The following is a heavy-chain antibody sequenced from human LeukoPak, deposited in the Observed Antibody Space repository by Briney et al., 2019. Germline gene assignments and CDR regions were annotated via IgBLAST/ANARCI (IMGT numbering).Heavy chain of an antibody. V-gene: IGHV3-7*05. J-gene: IGHJ4*02. CDR2: INQDASEK. CDR3: ARGSLGRGWLFDY. CDR1: GFTFSSHW. D-gene: IGHD7-27*01. Sequence: GGSLRLSCGASGFTFSSHWMTWVRPAPGKGLECVANINQDASEKYYVDSVKGRFTISRDTAKNSLYLQMNSLRAEDTAVYYCARGSLGRGWLFDYWGQGTLVTVSS.